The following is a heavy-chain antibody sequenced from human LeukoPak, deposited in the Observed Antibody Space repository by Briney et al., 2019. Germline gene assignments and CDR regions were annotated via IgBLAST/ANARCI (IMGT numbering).Heavy chain of an antibody. V-gene: IGHV3-23*01. D-gene: IGHD6-19*01. J-gene: IGHJ4*02. CDR2: ISRRGDNT. CDR1: GFTFSYYA. Sequence: AGGPLILSCAASGFTFSYYAMSWVRQAPGRGLEWVSTISRRGDNTYDADSVKGRVTISRDNSKTFLYQQMNSMRAEDKAVYYCVKGPRPDITVAHTIENWGQGTLVTVSS. CDR3: VKGPRPDITVAHTIEN.